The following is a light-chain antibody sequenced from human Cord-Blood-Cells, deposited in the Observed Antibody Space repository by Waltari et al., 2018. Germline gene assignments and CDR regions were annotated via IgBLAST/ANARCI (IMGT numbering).Light chain of an antibody. J-gene: IGLJ3*02. CDR1: SPNIGAGYD. CDR2: GNS. CDR3: QSYDSSLSGWV. V-gene: IGLV1-40*01. Sequence: QSVLTQPPSVSGAPGQRVTISCTGSSPNIGAGYDVHWYQQLPGTAPKPLIHGNSNRPSGVPDRFSGSKSGTSASLAITGLQAEDEADYYCQSYDSSLSGWVFGGGTKLTVL.